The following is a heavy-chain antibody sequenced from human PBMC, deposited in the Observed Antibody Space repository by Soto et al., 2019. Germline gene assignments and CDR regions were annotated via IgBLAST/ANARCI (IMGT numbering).Heavy chain of an antibody. V-gene: IGHV4-34*01. D-gene: IGHD1-26*01. J-gene: IGHJ5*02. Sequence: SETLSLTCAVYGGSFSGYYWSWIRQPPGKGLEWIGEINHSGSTNYNPSLKSRVTISVDTSKNQFSLKLSSVTAADTAVYYCARASGSYFFWRGWFDPWGQGTLVT. CDR1: GGSFSGYY. CDR3: ARASGSYFFWRGWFDP. CDR2: INHSGST.